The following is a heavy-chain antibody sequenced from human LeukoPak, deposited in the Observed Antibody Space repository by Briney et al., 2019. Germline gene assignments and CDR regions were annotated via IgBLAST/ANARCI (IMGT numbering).Heavy chain of an antibody. CDR1: GYXFTSYY. V-gene: IGHV1-46*03. CDR2: INPSVGGT. Sequence: ASVKVSCKAFGYXFTSYYIHWVRQAPGQGLEWMGIINPSVGGTTYARKFQGRVTMTRDTSTSTVYMELSSLRSEDTAVYYCARHGSGRYYPAEGRVDYWGQGTLVTVSS. J-gene: IGHJ4*02. D-gene: IGHD3-10*01. CDR3: ARHGSGRYYPAEGRVDY.